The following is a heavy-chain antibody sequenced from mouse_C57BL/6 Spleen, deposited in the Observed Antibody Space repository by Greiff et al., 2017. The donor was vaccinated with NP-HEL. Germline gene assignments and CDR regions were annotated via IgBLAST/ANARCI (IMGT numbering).Heavy chain of an antibody. J-gene: IGHJ1*03. V-gene: IGHV1-54*01. CDR3: ESSPVYYGSSYGYFDV. CDR2: INPGSGGT. CDR1: GYAFTNYL. Sequence: VQLQQSGAELVRPGTSVKVSCKASGYAFTNYLIEWVKQRPGQGLEWIGVINPGSGGTNYNEKFKGKATLTADKSSSTAYMQLSSLTSEDSAVYFCESSPVYYGSSYGYFDVWGTGTTVTVSS. D-gene: IGHD1-1*01.